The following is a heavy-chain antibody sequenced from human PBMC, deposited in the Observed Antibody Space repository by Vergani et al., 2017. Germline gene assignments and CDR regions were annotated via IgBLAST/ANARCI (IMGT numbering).Heavy chain of an antibody. CDR3: ARXLYGDYVSYYYYYYYMDV. D-gene: IGHD4-17*01. V-gene: IGHV1-8*01. Sequence: QVQLVQSGAEVKKPGASVKVSCKASGYTFTSYDINWVRQATGQGLEWMGWMNPNSGNTGYAQKFQGRVTMTRNTSISTAYMELSSLRSEDTALYYCARXLYGDYVSYYYYYYYMDVWGKGTTVTVSS. CDR1: GYTFTSYD. J-gene: IGHJ6*03. CDR2: MNPNSGNT.